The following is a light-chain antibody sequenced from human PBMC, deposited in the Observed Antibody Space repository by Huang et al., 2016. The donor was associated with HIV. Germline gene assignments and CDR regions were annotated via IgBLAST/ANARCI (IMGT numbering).Light chain of an antibody. CDR3: QQYYNTTLS. V-gene: IGKV1-NL1*01. Sequence: DIQMTQSPSSLSASVGDRVTITCRASRGISNSLAWYQQQPGKAPKLLRYAASRLQGGVPSRFSGSGSRTEYTLTISSLQPEDSATYYCQQYYNTTLSFGGGTKVEIK. J-gene: IGKJ4*01. CDR2: AAS. CDR1: RGISNS.